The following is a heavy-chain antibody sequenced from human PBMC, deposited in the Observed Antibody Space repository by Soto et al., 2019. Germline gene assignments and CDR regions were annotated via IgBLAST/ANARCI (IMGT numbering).Heavy chain of an antibody. V-gene: IGHV3-30*03. CDR2: ISYDGSNK. CDR3: AIKTYGMDV. CDR1: GFTFSSYG. Sequence: TGGSLRLSCAASGFTFSSYGMHWVRQAPGKGLEWVAVISYDGSNKYYADSVKGRFTISRDNSKNTLYLQMNSLRAEDTAVYYCAIKTYGMDVWGQGTTVTVSS. J-gene: IGHJ6*02.